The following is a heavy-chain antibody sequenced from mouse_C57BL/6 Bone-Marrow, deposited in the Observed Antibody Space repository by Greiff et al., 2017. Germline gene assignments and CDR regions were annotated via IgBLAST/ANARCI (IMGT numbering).Heavy chain of an antibody. CDR1: EYEFPSHD. Sequence: EVMLVESGGGLVQPGESLKLSCESNEYEFPSHDMSWVRKTPEKRLELVAAINSDGGSTYYPDTMERRFIISRDNTKKTLYLQMSSLRSEDTALYYSAGRGDYGEFAYWGQGTLVTVSA. V-gene: IGHV5-2*01. D-gene: IGHD1-1*01. CDR2: INSDGGST. J-gene: IGHJ3*01. CDR3: AGRGDYGEFAY.